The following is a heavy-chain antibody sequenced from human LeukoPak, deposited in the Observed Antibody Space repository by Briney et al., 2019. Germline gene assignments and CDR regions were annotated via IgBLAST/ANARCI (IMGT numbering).Heavy chain of an antibody. V-gene: IGHV3-23*01. CDR2: ISGSGGST. J-gene: IGHJ4*02. CDR3: AKDRLVATWY. Sequence: PGGTLRLSCAASGFSFSSYAMSWFLQASREGLEWVSAISGSGGSTYYTHSVKGRFTISRDNSKNTLYLQMNTLRAETTAVYYCAKDRLVATWYWGQGTLVTVS. D-gene: IGHD5-12*01. CDR1: GFSFSSYA.